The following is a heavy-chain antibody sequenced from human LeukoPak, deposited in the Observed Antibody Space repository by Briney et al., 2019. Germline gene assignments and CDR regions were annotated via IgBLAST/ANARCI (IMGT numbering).Heavy chain of an antibody. D-gene: IGHD2-2*02. V-gene: IGHV4-61*02. Sequence: SQTLSLTXTVSGGSISSGSYYWSWIGQPAGKGLEWIGRIYTSGSTNYNPSLKSRVTISVDTSKNQFSLKLSSVTAADTAVYYCARVGINCSSTSCYRYYYYMDVWGKGTTVTVSS. J-gene: IGHJ6*03. CDR1: GGSISSGSYY. CDR2: IYTSGST. CDR3: ARVGINCSSTSCYRYYYYMDV.